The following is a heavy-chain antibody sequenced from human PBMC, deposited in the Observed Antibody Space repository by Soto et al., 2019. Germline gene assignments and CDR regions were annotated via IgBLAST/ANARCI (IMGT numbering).Heavy chain of an antibody. J-gene: IGHJ3*02. CDR3: ASPIVVVPAARVHGAFDI. D-gene: IGHD2-2*01. V-gene: IGHV5-51*01. CDR2: IYPGDSDT. Sequence: GESLKISCKGSGYSFTSYWIGWVRQMPGKGLEWMGIIYPGDSDTRYSPSFQGQVTISADKSISTAYLQWGSLKASDTAMYYCASPIVVVPAARVHGAFDIWGQGTMVTVSS. CDR1: GYSFTSYW.